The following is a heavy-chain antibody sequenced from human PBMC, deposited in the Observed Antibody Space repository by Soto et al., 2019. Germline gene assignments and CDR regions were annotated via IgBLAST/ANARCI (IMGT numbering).Heavy chain of an antibody. CDR3: ARESGGGVATTPNWYFDL. V-gene: IGHV1-69*08. CDR2: IIPILGIA. J-gene: IGHJ2*01. Sequence: QVQLVQSGAEVKKTGSSVKVSCKASGGTFSSYTISWVRQAPGQGLEWMGRIIPILGIANYAQKFQGRVTITADKSTSTAYMELSSLRSEDTAVYYCARESGGGVATTPNWYFDLWGRGTLVTVSS. CDR1: GGTFSSYT. D-gene: IGHD5-12*01.